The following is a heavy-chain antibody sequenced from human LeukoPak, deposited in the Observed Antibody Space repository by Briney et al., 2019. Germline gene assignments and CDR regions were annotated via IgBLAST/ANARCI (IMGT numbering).Heavy chain of an antibody. CDR1: GFTFSTYW. CDR3: ARGNSSGWYYFDY. V-gene: IGHV3-74*01. CDR2: IRTDGSTT. J-gene: IGHJ4*02. Sequence: AGGSLRLPCAASGFTFSTYWMHWVRQAPGKGLVWVSHIRTDGSTTTYADSVKGRFTLSRDNAKNTLYLQMNSLRAEDTAVYCCARGNSSGWYYFDYWGQGALVTVSS. D-gene: IGHD6-19*01.